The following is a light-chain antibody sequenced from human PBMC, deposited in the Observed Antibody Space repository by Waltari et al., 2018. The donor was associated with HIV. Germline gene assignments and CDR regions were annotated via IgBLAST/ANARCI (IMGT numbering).Light chain of an antibody. CDR3: SSYADNNSVL. Sequence: QSALTQPPSASGSPGQSVTISCTGTSSDVGGYKFVPWYQQHPGKAPKLMIYEVNKRPSGVPDRFFGSKSGNTASLTVSGLQAEDEADYYCSSYADNNSVLFGGGTKVTVL. CDR1: SSDVGGYKF. V-gene: IGLV2-8*01. CDR2: EVN. J-gene: IGLJ2*01.